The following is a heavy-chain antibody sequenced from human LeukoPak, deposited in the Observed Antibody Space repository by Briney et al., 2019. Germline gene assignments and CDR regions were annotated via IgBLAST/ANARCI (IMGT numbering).Heavy chain of an antibody. CDR2: IKYGGSA. Sequence: SETLSLTCTVSGVSISSSSYYWNWIRQPPGKGLEWIGNIKYGGSAYYNPSLKSRVTISVDTSKNQFSLKLSSVTAADTAVFYCARRIGGSPEIDYWGQGTLVTVSS. CDR3: ARRIGGSPEIDY. V-gene: IGHV4-39*01. J-gene: IGHJ4*02. D-gene: IGHD1-26*01. CDR1: GVSISSSSYY.